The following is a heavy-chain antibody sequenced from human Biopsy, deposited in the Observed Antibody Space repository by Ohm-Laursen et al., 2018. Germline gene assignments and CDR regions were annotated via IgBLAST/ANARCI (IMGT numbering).Heavy chain of an antibody. J-gene: IGHJ2*01. V-gene: IGHV4-59*08. CDR1: GGSISSYY. Sequence: PGTLSHTCTVSGGSISSYYWSWIRQPPGKGLEWIGYIYYTGSTNYNPSLRSRVTISVDTSMNHLSLRLTSVTAADTAVYYCARHAPSYSGSYWRYFDLWGRGTLVTVSS. CDR2: IYYTGST. CDR3: ARHAPSYSGSYWRYFDL. D-gene: IGHD1-26*01.